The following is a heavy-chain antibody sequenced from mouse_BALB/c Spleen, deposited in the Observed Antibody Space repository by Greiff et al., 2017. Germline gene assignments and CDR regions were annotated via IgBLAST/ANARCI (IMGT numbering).Heavy chain of an antibody. V-gene: IGHV14-1*02. CDR3: ARDVYGGFDY. D-gene: IGHD2-2*01. Sequence: VQLQQSGAELVRPGALVKLSCKASGFNIKDYYMHWVKQRPEQGLEWIGWIDPENGNTIYDPKFQGKASITADTSSNTAYLQLSSLTSEDTAVCYCARDVYGGFDYWGQGTLVTVSA. CDR2: IDPENGNT. J-gene: IGHJ3*01. CDR1: GFNIKDYY.